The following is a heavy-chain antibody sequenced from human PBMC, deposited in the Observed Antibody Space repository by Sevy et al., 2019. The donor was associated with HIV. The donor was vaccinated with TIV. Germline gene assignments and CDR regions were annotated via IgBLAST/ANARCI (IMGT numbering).Heavy chain of an antibody. CDR3: AGDPGIFWFWAPPSMDV. CDR2: ISAAGDTK. CDR1: GFIFNNYP. Sequence: GGSLRLSCTASGFIFNNYPMSWVRQAPGKGLEWVSTISAAGDTKYYADSVGGRFSISRDNSKNMVYLQMNGLGVEESAVYYCAGDPGIFWFWAPPSMDVWGQGTTVTVSS. V-gene: IGHV3-23*01. D-gene: IGHD2-21*01. J-gene: IGHJ6*02.